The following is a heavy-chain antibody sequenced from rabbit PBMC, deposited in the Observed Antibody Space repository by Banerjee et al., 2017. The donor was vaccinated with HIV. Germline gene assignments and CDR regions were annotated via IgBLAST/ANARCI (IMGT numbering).Heavy chain of an antibody. CDR2: FDPIFGTT. V-gene: IGHV1S7*01. D-gene: IGHD4-1*01. J-gene: IGHJ4*01. CDR3: ASDISGWGGSDL. Sequence: QLKETGGGLVQPGGSLKLSCKVSGFDFNNYYMNWVRQAPGKGLEWIAYFDPIFGTTYYASWVNGRFTISGHNAQNTLYLQLSSLTAADTASYFCASDISGWGGSDLWGPGTLVTVS. CDR1: GFDFNNYY.